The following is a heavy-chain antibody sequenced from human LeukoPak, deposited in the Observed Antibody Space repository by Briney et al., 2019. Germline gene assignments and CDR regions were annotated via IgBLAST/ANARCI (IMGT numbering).Heavy chain of an antibody. V-gene: IGHV1-2*02. J-gene: IGHJ4*02. CDR2: FSPKRGDT. CDR3: ARRMAYGGDY. D-gene: IGHD4-23*01. Sequence: ASVTVSCKASGYTFTDYYIHWVRQAPGQGLERMGWFSPKRGDTNYAQNFQHRVTMTRDTSISTAYMELSSLRSDDTAMYYCARRMAYGGDYWGQGTLVTVPS. CDR1: GYTFTDYY.